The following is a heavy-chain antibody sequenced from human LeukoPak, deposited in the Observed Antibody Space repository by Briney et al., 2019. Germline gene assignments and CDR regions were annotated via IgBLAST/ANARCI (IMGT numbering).Heavy chain of an antibody. D-gene: IGHD3-10*01. J-gene: IGHJ4*02. V-gene: IGHV3-23*01. CDR2: MSGSGIYT. CDR3: AKDPIDSGSYYYIDV. Sequence: GGSLRLSXAASGFTFSSHAMNWVRQAPGKGLEWVSGMSGSGIYTYYADSVKGRFIISRDNSKNTLYLQMNSLRAEDTAIYYCAKDPIDSGSYYYIDVWGQGTLVTVSS. CDR1: GFTFSSHA.